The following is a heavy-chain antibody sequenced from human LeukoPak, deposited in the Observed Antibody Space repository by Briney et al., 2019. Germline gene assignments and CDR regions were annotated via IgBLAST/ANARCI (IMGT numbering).Heavy chain of an antibody. V-gene: IGHV1-24*01. CDR3: ATIDQRRGSYGPPPF. D-gene: IGHD1-26*01. CDR1: GYTLTELS. CDR2: FDPEDGET. Sequence: ASVKVSCKVSGYTLTELSMHWVRQAPGKGLEWMGGFDPEDGETIYAQKFQGRVTMTEDTSTDTAYMELSSLRSEDTAVYYCATIDQRRGSYGPPPFWGQGTLVTVSS. J-gene: IGHJ4*02.